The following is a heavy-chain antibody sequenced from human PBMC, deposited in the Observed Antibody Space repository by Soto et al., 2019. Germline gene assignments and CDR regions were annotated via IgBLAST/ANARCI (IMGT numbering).Heavy chain of an antibody. CDR3: ARGRQSSSWSRNYYYYYGMDV. D-gene: IGHD6-13*01. J-gene: IGHJ6*02. V-gene: IGHV4-59*01. CDR1: GGSIISYY. CDR2: IYYSGST. Sequence: SETLSLTCTVSGGSIISYYWSWIRQPPGKGLEWIGYIYYSGSTNYNPSLKSRVTISVDTSKNQFSLKLSSVTAADTAVYYCARGRQSSSWSRNYYYYYGMDVWGQGTTVTVSS.